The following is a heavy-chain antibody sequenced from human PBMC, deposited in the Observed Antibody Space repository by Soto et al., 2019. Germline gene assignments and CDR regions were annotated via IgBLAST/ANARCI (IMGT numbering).Heavy chain of an antibody. CDR3: ARDHKGGYYYYGMDV. V-gene: IGHV3-48*03. J-gene: IGHJ6*02. CDR2: ISDDGASI. Sequence: GGSLRLSCEASGFSFSSFAMNWVRQAPGRGLEWVSYISDDGASIYYADSLKGRFTITRDNAKNSLSLQMNSLRAEDTAVYYCARDHKGGYYYYGMDVWGQGTTVTVSS. CDR1: GFSFSSFA.